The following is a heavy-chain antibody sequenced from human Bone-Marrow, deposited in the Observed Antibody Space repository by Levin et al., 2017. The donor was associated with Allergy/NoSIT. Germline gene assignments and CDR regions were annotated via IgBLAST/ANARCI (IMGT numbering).Heavy chain of an antibody. J-gene: IGHJ3*01. CDR2: VFFTGST. V-gene: IGHV4-59*01. CDR1: GASMINNY. Sequence: SQTLSLTCNVSGASMINNYWTWIRQAPGKGLEWIGHVFFTGSTDKNPSLRSRVTLSIDTSKSQFSLRLFSVTAADTAVYFCAGAIYVGSRLSAVDFWGRGTVVTVSS. CDR3: AGAIYVGSRLSAVDF. D-gene: IGHD1-26*01.